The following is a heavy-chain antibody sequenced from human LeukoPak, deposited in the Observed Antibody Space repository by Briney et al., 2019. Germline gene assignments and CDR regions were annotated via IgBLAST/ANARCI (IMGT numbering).Heavy chain of an antibody. CDR3: AKWASDNRAFDL. J-gene: IGHJ4*02. CDR1: GTSITSYY. V-gene: IGHV4-59*08. CDR2: GHYSGNT. D-gene: IGHD2-8*01. Sequence: SETLSLTCTVSGTSITSYYWNWIRQAPGQGPEWIGYGHYSGNTKYNPPLKSRVTISVDTSKNQFPLRLGSVTAADTAVYFCAKWASDNRAFDLWGQGTLVTVSS.